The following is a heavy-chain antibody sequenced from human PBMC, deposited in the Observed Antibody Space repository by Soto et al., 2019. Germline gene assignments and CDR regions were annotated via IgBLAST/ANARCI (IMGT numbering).Heavy chain of an antibody. D-gene: IGHD2-15*01. V-gene: IGHV1-3*01. Sequence: ASVKVSCKASGYTFTSYAMHWVRQAPGQRLEWMGWINAGNGNTKYSQKFQGRVTITRDTSASTAYMELSSLRSEDTAVYYCARAQYCSGGSCPPFRYWGQGTLVTVSS. CDR2: INAGNGNT. CDR3: ARAQYCSGGSCPPFRY. CDR1: GYTFTSYA. J-gene: IGHJ4*02.